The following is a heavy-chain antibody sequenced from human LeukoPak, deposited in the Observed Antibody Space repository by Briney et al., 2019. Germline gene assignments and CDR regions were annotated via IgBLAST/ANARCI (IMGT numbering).Heavy chain of an antibody. CDR3: ARTGDYYGSGTYNYYYMDV. CDR1: GYTFTTYA. J-gene: IGHJ6*03. V-gene: IGHV1-3*01. Sequence: ASVKVSCKASGYTFTTYAIHWLRQAPGQRLEWMGWVSAGSGNTKYSQKFQGRVTITSDTSASTAYMELSSLRSEDTSVYYCARTGDYYGSGTYNYYYMDVWGKGTTVTVSS. D-gene: IGHD3-10*01. CDR2: VSAGSGNT.